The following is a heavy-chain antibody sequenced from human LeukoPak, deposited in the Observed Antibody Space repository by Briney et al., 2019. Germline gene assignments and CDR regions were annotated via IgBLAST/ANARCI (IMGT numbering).Heavy chain of an antibody. CDR2: INPNSGGT. Sequence: ASVKVSCKASGYTFTGYYMHWVRQAPGQGLEWMGWINPNSGGTNYAQKFQGRVTMTRDTSISTAYMELSRLRSDDTAVYYCARDSRWFGEFQPYYFDYWGQGTLVTVSS. V-gene: IGHV1-2*02. D-gene: IGHD3-10*01. J-gene: IGHJ4*02. CDR3: ARDSRWFGEFQPYYFDY. CDR1: GYTFTGYY.